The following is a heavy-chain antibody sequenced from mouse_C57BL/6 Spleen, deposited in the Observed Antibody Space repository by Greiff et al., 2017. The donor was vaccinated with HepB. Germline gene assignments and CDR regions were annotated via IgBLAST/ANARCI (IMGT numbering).Heavy chain of an antibody. D-gene: IGHD1-1*01. CDR1: GFTFSSYT. Sequence: DVQLVESGGGLVKPGGSLKLSCAASGFTFSSYTMSWVRQTPEKRLEWVATISGGGGNTYYPDSVKGRFTISRDNAKNTLYLQMSSLRSEDTALYYSARQGYGSSYWYFDVWGTGTTVTVSS. J-gene: IGHJ1*03. CDR3: ARQGYGSSYWYFDV. V-gene: IGHV5-9*01. CDR2: ISGGGGNT.